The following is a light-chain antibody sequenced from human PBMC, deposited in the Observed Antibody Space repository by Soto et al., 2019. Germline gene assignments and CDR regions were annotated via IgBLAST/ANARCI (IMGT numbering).Light chain of an antibody. CDR2: DVS. Sequence: QPVLTQPASVSGPPGQSIAISCTGTSSDVGGYNYVTWYQQEPGKAPKLIIYDVSYRPSGVSNRFSGSKSGNTASLIISGLQAEDEADYYCSSHSSGSTYVFGTGTKVTVL. J-gene: IGLJ1*01. CDR1: SSDVGGYNY. CDR3: SSHSSGSTYV. V-gene: IGLV2-14*01.